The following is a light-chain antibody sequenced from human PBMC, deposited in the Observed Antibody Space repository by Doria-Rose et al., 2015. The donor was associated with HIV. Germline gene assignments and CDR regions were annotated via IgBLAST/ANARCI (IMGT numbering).Light chain of an antibody. J-gene: IGKJ1*01. V-gene: IGKV3-20*01. CDR1: QSLSSTY. CDR2: DGS. Sequence: TQSPGTLSLSPGERATLSCRASQSLSSTYLAWYQQKPGQAPSLLIYDGSARATGIPDRCSASGSGTDFTLTISRLEPEDFALYYCHQYGTSWTFGQGAKVEI. CDR3: HQYGTSWT.